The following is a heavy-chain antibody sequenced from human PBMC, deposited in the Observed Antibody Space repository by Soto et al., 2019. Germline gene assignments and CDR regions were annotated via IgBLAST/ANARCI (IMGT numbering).Heavy chain of an antibody. CDR1: GYTLTELS. CDR3: ATLGSTKPSYYYYYGMDV. Sequence: GASVKVSCTVSGYTLTELSMHWVRQAPGKGLEWMGGFDPEDGETIYAQKFQGRVTMTEDTSTDTAYMELSSLRSEDTAVYYCATLGSTKPSYYYYYGMDVWGQGTTVTVSS. J-gene: IGHJ6*02. V-gene: IGHV1-24*01. CDR2: FDPEDGET. D-gene: IGHD2-2*01.